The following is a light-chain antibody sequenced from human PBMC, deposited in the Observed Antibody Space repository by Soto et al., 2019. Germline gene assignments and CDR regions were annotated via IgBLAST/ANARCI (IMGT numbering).Light chain of an antibody. CDR1: QSVGGS. CDR2: GAS. V-gene: IGKV3-15*01. CDR3: QPYRNWHRT. Sequence: EIVMTQSPATLSVSPGERATLSCRASQSVGGSLAWYQQKPGQAPGLLIYGASTRATGVPARFSGSGSGTEFTLTISSLQSEDFAVYYCQPYRNWHRTFGQGTKVEIK. J-gene: IGKJ1*01.